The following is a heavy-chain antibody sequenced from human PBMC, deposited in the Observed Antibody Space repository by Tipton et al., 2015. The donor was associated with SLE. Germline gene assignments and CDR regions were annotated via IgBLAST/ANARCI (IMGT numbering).Heavy chain of an antibody. CDR2: IYYSGST. J-gene: IGHJ2*01. CDR3: ARWVRAAAGTWYFDL. Sequence: TLSLTCTVSGASISSYYWSWIRQPPGKGLEWIGYIYYSGSTNYNPSLKSRVTISVDTSKNQFSLKLSSVTAADTAVYYCARWVRAAAGTWYFDLWGRGTLVTVSS. D-gene: IGHD6-13*01. V-gene: IGHV4-59*01. CDR1: GASISSYY.